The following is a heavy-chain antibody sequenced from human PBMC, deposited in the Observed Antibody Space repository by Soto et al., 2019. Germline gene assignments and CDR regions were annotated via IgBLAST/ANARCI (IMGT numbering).Heavy chain of an antibody. CDR1: GFTFSSYA. J-gene: IGHJ4*02. D-gene: IGHD3-3*01. CDR2: ISGSGGST. Sequence: GGSLRLSCAASGFTFSSYAMSWVRQAPGKGLEWVSAISGSGGSTYYADSVKGRFTISRDNSKNTLYLQMNSLRAEDTAVYYCAKGLRFLEWLSLIYYFDYWGQGTLVTVSS. V-gene: IGHV3-23*01. CDR3: AKGLRFLEWLSLIYYFDY.